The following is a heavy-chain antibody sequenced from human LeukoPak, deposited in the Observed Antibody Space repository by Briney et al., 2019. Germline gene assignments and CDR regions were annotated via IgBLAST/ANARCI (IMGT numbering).Heavy chain of an antibody. Sequence: GSLRLSCAVSGFTFSSEAMGWVRQLPGGGLEWVSTISPAGGTTYYAESMKGRFTISRDNSKSTLYLQMNSLKTEDTAVYYCTRYRGYFGYWGQGTLVTVSS. CDR2: ISPAGGTT. J-gene: IGHJ4*02. D-gene: IGHD3-10*01. CDR3: TRYRGYFGY. V-gene: IGHV3-23*01. CDR1: GFTFSSEA.